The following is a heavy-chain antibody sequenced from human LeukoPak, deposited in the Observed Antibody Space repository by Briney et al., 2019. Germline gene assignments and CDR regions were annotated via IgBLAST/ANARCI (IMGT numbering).Heavy chain of an antibody. CDR1: GFTFNNYA. J-gene: IGHJ5*02. V-gene: IGHV3-23*01. CDR2: ISGSGAKT. D-gene: IGHD1-1*01. CDR3: SKDPVQHGNGLYWFDP. Sequence: PGGSLRLSCAASGFTFNNYAVSGVRQAPGKGLEWVSGISGSGAKTYYADSVKGRFTISRDNSRNNFYIQMTSLRVEDTAVYYCSKDPVQHGNGLYWFDPWGQGTVVTVSS.